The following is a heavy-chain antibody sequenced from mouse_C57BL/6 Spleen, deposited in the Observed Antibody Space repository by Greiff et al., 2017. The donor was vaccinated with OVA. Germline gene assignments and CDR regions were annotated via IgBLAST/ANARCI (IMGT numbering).Heavy chain of an antibody. CDR3: ARSGDYEGYFDY. CDR1: GYPLTSSI. CDR2: FSRGNDDT. D-gene: IGHD2-4*01. V-gene: IGHV1-12*01. Sequence: QVQLKESGPGLLGPGAPVKISCRASGYPLTSSIFPWVRQPPSRGLEWIGVFSRGNDDTSYNQKFKGKATLTVDKSSSTAYMQLSSLTSEDSAVYFCARSGDYEGYFDYWGQGTTLTVSS. J-gene: IGHJ2*01.